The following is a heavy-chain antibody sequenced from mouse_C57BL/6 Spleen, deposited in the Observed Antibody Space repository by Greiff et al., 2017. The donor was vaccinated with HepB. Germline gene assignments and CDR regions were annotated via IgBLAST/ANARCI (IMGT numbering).Heavy chain of an antibody. V-gene: IGHV8-12*01. CDR1: GFSLSTSGMG. J-gene: IGHJ4*01. Sequence: LMESGPGILQSSQTLSLTCSFSGFSLSTSGMGVSWIRQPSGKGLEWLAHIYWDDDKRYNPSLKSRRTISKDTSRNQVFLTITSVDTADTATYYCARRKGTVDYAMDYWGQGTSVTVSS. CDR3: ARRKGTVDYAMDY. D-gene: IGHD1-1*01. CDR2: IYWDDDK.